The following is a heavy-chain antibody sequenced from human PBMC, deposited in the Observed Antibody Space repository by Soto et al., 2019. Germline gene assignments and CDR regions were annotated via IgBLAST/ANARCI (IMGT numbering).Heavy chain of an antibody. CDR3: ARGVEMATIRRFWFDP. Sequence: SETLSLTCSVSGGSISSYYWSWIRQPPGKGLEWIGYIYYSGSTNYNPSLKSRVTISVDTCKNQFSLKLSSVTAADTAVYYCARGVEMATIRRFWFDPWGQGTLVTVS. D-gene: IGHD5-12*01. CDR1: GGSISSYY. J-gene: IGHJ5*02. CDR2: IYYSGST. V-gene: IGHV4-59*01.